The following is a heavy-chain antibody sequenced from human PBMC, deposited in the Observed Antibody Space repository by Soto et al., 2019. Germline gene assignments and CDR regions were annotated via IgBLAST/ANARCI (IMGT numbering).Heavy chain of an antibody. V-gene: IGHV4-31*03. Sequence: QVQLQESGPGLVKPSQTLSLTCTVSGGSISSGGYYWSWIRQHPGKGLEWIGYIYYSGSTYYNPSLKSRVTISVDTSKNQFSLKLSSVTAADTAVYYCARSEARYFDWLVSGSFDYWGQGTLVTVSS. CDR1: GGSISSGGYY. CDR2: IYYSGST. J-gene: IGHJ4*02. CDR3: ARSEARYFDWLVSGSFDY. D-gene: IGHD3-9*01.